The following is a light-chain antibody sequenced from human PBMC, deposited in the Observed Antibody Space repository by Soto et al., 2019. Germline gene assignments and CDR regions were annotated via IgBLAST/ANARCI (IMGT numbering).Light chain of an antibody. V-gene: IGLV2-23*01. CDR2: EGF. CDR1: SSDVGSYNL. J-gene: IGLJ1*01. CDR3: CSFAGTSTL. Sequence: QSVLTQPASVSGSPGQSITIYCSGTSSDVGSYNLVSWYQQHPGKAPKLMIYEGFKRPSGVSDRFSGSNSGNTASLTISGLQAEDEADYYCCSFAGTSTLFGTGTKVTVL.